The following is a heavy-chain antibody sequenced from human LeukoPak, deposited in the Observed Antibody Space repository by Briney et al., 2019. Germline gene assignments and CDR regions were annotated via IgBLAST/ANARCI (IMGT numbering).Heavy chain of an antibody. Sequence: SVKVSCKASGYTFTGYYMHWVRQAPGQGLEWMGRIIPILGIANYAQKFQGRVTITADKSTSTAYMELSSLRSEDTAVYYCARGQDSSGYLFDYWGQGTLVTVSS. CDR2: IIPILGIA. J-gene: IGHJ4*02. CDR3: ARGQDSSGYLFDY. V-gene: IGHV1-69*04. D-gene: IGHD3-22*01. CDR1: GYTFTGYY.